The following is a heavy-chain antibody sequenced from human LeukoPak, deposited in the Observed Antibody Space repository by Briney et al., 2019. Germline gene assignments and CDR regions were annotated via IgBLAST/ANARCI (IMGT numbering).Heavy chain of an antibody. V-gene: IGHV3-66*02. CDR2: IYSGGST. CDR3: ARGDYYGSGSYYSAYYYGMDV. Sequence: GGSLRLSCAASGFTVSSNYMSWVRQAPGKGLEWVSVIYSGGSTYYADSVKGRFTISRDNSKNTLYLQMNSPRTEDTAVYYCARGDYYGSGSYYSAYYYGMDVWGQGTTVTVSS. D-gene: IGHD3-10*01. J-gene: IGHJ6*02. CDR1: GFTVSSNY.